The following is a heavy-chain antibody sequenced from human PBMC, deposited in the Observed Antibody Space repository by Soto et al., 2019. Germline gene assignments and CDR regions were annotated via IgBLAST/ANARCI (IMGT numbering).Heavy chain of an antibody. V-gene: IGHV3-23*01. CDR3: EKDPIVVVPLPAY. J-gene: IGHJ4*02. CDR2: ISGSGGST. D-gene: IGHD2-15*01. CDR1: GFTFSSYA. Sequence: GGSLRLSCASSGFTFSSYAMSWVRQAPGKGLEWVSAISGSGGSTYYADSVKGRFTISRDNSKNTLYLQMNSLRAEDTAVYYCEKDPIVVVPLPAYWAKGPLVTLPS.